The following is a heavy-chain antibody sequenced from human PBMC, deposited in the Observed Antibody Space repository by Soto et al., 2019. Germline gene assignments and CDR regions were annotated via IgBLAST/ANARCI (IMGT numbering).Heavy chain of an antibody. J-gene: IGHJ5*02. D-gene: IGHD3-10*02. CDR3: AKDHLYIRGGIHNWLDP. CDR2: ISGSGGST. V-gene: IGHV3-23*01. Sequence: EVQLLESGGGLIQPGGSLRLSCAASGLTFSSYAMSWVRQAPGKGLEWVSAISGSGGSTYYADSVKGRFTISRDNSKNTLYLQMNSLRAEDTAVYYSAKDHLYIRGGIHNWLDPWGQGTLVTVSS. CDR1: GLTFSSYA.